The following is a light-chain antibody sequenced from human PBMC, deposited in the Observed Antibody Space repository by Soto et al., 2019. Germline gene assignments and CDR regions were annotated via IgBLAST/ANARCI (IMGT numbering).Light chain of an antibody. Sequence: EIVLTQSPATLSLSPGERATLSCRASQSVSTSLAWYQQRPGQAPRLLIYDASNRATGIPARFSGSGSGTDFPLTISSLEPEDFAVYYCHQRSNWQYTFGQGTKLEIK. CDR1: QSVSTS. CDR2: DAS. J-gene: IGKJ2*01. CDR3: HQRSNWQYT. V-gene: IGKV3-11*01.